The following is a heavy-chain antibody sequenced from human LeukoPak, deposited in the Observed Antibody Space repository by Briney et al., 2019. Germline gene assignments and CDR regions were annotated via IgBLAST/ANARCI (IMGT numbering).Heavy chain of an antibody. CDR3: ARVGEFVVATASTHSYYMDV. CDR1: GGSFSGYY. V-gene: IGHV4-34*01. Sequence: SETLSLTCAVYGGSFSGYYWSWIRQPPGKGLEWIGEINHSGSTNYNPSLKSRVTISVDTSKNQFSLKLSSVTAADTAVYYCARVGEFVVATASTHSYYMDVWGKGTTVTVSS. D-gene: IGHD2-21*02. CDR2: INHSGST. J-gene: IGHJ6*03.